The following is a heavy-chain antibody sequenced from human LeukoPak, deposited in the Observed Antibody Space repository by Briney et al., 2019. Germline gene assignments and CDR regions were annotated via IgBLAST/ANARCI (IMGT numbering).Heavy chain of an antibody. CDR3: ARDRATVTDAVWFDP. CDR1: GYTFTGYY. J-gene: IGHJ5*02. CDR2: INPNSGGT. Sequence: ASVKVSCKASGYTFTGYYMHWVRQAPGQGLEWMGWINPNSGGTNYAQKFQGRVTMTRDTSISTAYMELSRLRSDDTAVYYCARDRATVTDAVWFDPWGQGTLVTVSS. D-gene: IGHD4-17*01. V-gene: IGHV1-2*02.